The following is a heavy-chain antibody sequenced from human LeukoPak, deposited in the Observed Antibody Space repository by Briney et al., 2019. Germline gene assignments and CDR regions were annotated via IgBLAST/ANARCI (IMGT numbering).Heavy chain of an antibody. CDR1: GGTFSSYA. CDR3: ARARGSGSYLYYYYGMDV. Sequence: SVKVSCKASGGTFSSYAISWVRQAPGQGLEWMGGIIPIFGTANYAQKFQGRVTITADESTSTAYMELSSLRSEDTAVYYCARARGSGSYLYYYYGMDVWGQGTTVTVSS. CDR2: IIPIFGTA. J-gene: IGHJ6*02. V-gene: IGHV1-69*13. D-gene: IGHD3-10*01.